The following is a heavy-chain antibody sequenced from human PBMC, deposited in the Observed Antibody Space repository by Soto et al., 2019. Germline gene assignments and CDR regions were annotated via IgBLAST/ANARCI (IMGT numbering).Heavy chain of an antibody. CDR3: AGEVVTMVRGVTLYYFDY. J-gene: IGHJ4*02. D-gene: IGHD3-10*01. CDR2: IYYSGST. CDR1: GGSISSGGYY. V-gene: IGHV4-31*03. Sequence: QVQLQESGPGLVKPSQTLSLTCTVSGGSISSGGYYWSWIRQHPGKGLEWIGYIYYSGSTYYNPSLKSRVTISVDTSKNQLSLKLSSVTAADTAVYYCAGEVVTMVRGVTLYYFDYWGQGTLVTVSS.